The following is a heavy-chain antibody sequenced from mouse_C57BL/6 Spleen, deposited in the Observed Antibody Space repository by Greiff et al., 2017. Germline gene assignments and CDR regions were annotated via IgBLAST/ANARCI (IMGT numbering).Heavy chain of an antibody. CDR1: GYTFTSYG. V-gene: IGHV1-81*01. J-gene: IGHJ1*03. CDR2: IYPRSGNT. D-gene: IGHD1-1*01. Sequence: VQLQQSGAELARPGASVKLSCKASGYTFTSYGISWVKQRTGQGLEWIGEIYPRSGNTYYNEKFKGKATLTADKSSSTAYMELRSLTSEDSAVYFCARVGGQYYGSSPHWYFDVWGTGTTVTVSS. CDR3: ARVGGQYYGSSPHWYFDV.